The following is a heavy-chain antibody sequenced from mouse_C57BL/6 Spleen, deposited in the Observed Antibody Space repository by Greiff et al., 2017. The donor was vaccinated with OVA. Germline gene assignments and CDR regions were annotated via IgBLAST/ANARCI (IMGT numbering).Heavy chain of an antibody. V-gene: IGHV2-2*01. CDR1: GFSLTSYG. Sequence: VQLVESGPGLVQPSQSLSITCTVSGFSLTSYGVHWVRQSPGKGLEWLGVIWSGGSTDYNAAFISRLSISKDNSKSQVFFKMNSLQADDTAIYYCARHYYGSRSWYFDVWGTGTTVTVSS. CDR3: ARHYYGSRSWYFDV. D-gene: IGHD1-1*01. J-gene: IGHJ1*03. CDR2: IWSGGST.